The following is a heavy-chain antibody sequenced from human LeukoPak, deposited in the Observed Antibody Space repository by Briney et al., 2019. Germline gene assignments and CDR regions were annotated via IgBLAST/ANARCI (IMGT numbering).Heavy chain of an antibody. D-gene: IGHD6-19*01. CDR3: AKVAGGIAVYYFDY. V-gene: IGHV3-66*01. Sequence: PGGSLRLSCAASGFTVSNNYMSWVRQAPGKGLEWVSVVYSDTSTYYADSVRGRFTISRGNSKNTLYLQMNSLRAEDTAVYYCAKVAGGIAVYYFDYWGQGTLVTVSS. CDR2: VYSDTST. J-gene: IGHJ4*02. CDR1: GFTVSNNY.